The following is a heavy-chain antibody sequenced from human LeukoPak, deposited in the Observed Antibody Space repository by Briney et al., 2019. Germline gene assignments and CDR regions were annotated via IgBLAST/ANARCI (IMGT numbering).Heavy chain of an antibody. Sequence: GGSLRLSCPASGSTFSSYWMHWVRQAPGKGLEWVSSISSSSSYIYYADSLKGRFTISRDNAKNSLYLQMNSLRADDTAVYYCARDEDAVVRPFDYWGQGTLVTVSS. CDR3: ARDEDAVVRPFDY. J-gene: IGHJ4*02. V-gene: IGHV3-21*01. CDR1: GSTFSSYW. CDR2: ISSSSSYI. D-gene: IGHD4-23*01.